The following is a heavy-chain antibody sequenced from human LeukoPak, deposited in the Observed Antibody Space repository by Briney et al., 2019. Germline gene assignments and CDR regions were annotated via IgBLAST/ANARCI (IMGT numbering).Heavy chain of an antibody. D-gene: IGHD2-2*01. CDR3: VRGVVLGYCSSTSCFWFDP. Sequence: ASVKVSCKASGYTFTSYGISWVRQAPGQGLEWMGWISAYNGNTNYAQKLQGRVTMTTDTSTSTAYMELRSLRSDDTAVYYCVRGVVLGYCSSTSCFWFDPWGQGTLVTVSS. CDR1: GYTFTSYG. CDR2: ISAYNGNT. J-gene: IGHJ5*02. V-gene: IGHV1-18*01.